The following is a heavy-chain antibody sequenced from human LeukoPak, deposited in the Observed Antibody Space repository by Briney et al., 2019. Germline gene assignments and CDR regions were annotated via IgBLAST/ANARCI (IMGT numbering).Heavy chain of an antibody. V-gene: IGHV4-39*07. CDR2: IYYTGST. D-gene: IGHD2-15*01. CDR1: GGSISSSSYY. J-gene: IGHJ6*03. Sequence: SETLSLTCTVSGGSISSSSYYWAWIRQPPGKGLEWIGSIYYTGSTYYNPSLKSRVTISVDTSKNQFSLKLSSVTAADTAVYYCAQLVVVAATPYYYYYMDVWGKGTTVTVSS. CDR3: AQLVVVAATPYYYYYMDV.